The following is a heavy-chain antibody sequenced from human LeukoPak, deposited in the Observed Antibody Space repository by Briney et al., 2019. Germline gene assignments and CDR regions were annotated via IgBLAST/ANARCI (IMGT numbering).Heavy chain of an antibody. V-gene: IGHV3-30*04. Sequence: GGSLRFSCAASGFTFSSYPMHWVRQAPGKGLEWVAVISKDGSNKYYADSVKGRFTISRDNSENTLYLQMNSLRAEDTAVYYCSRGGNVYNYRSYFGYWGQGTLVTVSS. CDR2: ISKDGSNK. D-gene: IGHD5-24*01. CDR3: SRGGNVYNYRSYFGY. CDR1: GFTFSSYP. J-gene: IGHJ4*02.